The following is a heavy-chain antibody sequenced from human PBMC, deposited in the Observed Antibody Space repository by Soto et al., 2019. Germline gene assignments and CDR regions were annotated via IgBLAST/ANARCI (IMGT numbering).Heavy chain of an antibody. D-gene: IGHD3-22*01. J-gene: IGHJ4*02. V-gene: IGHV3-33*01. CDR3: ARDSDTSGYYSIFDS. Sequence: QVQLVESGGGVVQPGRSLRLSCAASGFTFSTYGIHWVRQAPGKGLEWVSVIWSDGRNKYYADLVKGRFTISRDNSKNTGYLEMNSLRAEDTAVYYCARDSDTSGYYSIFDSWGQGTLVTVSS. CDR1: GFTFSTYG. CDR2: IWSDGRNK.